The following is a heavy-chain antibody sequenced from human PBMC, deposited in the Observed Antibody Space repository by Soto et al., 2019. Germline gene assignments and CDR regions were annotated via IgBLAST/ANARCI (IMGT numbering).Heavy chain of an antibody. Sequence: SETLSLTCTVSGGSISSYYWSWIRQPPGKGLEWIGYIYYSGSTNYNPSLKSRVTISVDTSKNQFSLKLSSVTAADTAVYYCARENYDILTGEEYYYCGMDVWGQGTTVTVSS. CDR1: GGSISSYY. V-gene: IGHV4-59*01. CDR3: ARENYDILTGEEYYYCGMDV. CDR2: IYYSGST. J-gene: IGHJ6*02. D-gene: IGHD3-9*01.